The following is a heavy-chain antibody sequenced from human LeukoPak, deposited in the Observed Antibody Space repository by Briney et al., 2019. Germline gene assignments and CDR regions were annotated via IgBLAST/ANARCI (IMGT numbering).Heavy chain of an antibody. Sequence: SETLSLTCTVSGGSISSSSYYWGWIRQPPGKGLEWIGSIYYSGSTYYNPSLKSRVTISVDTSKNQFSLKLSSVTAADTAVYYCARRRSSGYPNYYYYYMDVWGKGTTVTVSS. CDR3: ARRRSSGYPNYYYYYMDV. J-gene: IGHJ6*03. CDR1: GGSISSSSYY. D-gene: IGHD3-22*01. CDR2: IYYSGST. V-gene: IGHV4-39*01.